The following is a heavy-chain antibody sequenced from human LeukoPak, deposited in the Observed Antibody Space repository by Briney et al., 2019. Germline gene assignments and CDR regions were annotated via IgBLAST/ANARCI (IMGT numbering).Heavy chain of an antibody. V-gene: IGHV1-18*01. CDR3: ARGGSRSRRGDDAFDI. Sequence: AASVEVSCKASGYTFTNYAMNWMRQAPGQGLEWMGWISAYNGNTELAQKFQGRVTLATDASTSTAYVELRSLTSDDTAVYFCARGGSRSRRGDDAFDIWGQGTMVTVSS. J-gene: IGHJ3*02. CDR2: ISAYNGNT. CDR1: GYTFTNYA. D-gene: IGHD3-10*01.